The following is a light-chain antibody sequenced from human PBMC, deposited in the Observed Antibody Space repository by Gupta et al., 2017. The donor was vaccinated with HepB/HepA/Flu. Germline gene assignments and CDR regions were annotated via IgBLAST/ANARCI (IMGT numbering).Light chain of an antibody. V-gene: IGKV1-5*03. CDR2: KAL. CDR3: QLHNKYSWT. Sequence: DIQVTPSPSTLSASVGDRVTITGRASQIIPNCLAWYRQKAGRAPELLIYKALNLQRGVPSRFSGSASGTEFTLTISSVQPDDFATYYCQLHNKYSWTFGRGTKVEIK. CDR1: QIIPNC. J-gene: IGKJ1*01.